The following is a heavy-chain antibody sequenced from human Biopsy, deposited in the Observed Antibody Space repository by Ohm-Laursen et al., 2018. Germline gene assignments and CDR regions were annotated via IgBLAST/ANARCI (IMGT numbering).Heavy chain of an antibody. V-gene: IGHV1-69*06. Sequence: GSSVKVSCNASGGTFTNHAVGWVRQAPGQGLEWVGSSIPLFNTANYADKFQGRVTLTADKSTTTAYMELSSLRSEDTAIYYCARFPLGAYDDSGSYRAVEHWYLDLWGRGTLVTVSS. D-gene: IGHD3-22*01. CDR1: GGTFTNHA. J-gene: IGHJ2*01. CDR3: ARFPLGAYDDSGSYRAVEHWYLDL. CDR2: SIPLFNTA.